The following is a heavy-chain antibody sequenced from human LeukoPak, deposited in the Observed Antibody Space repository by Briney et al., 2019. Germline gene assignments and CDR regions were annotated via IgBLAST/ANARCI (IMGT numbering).Heavy chain of an antibody. CDR3: ARALWFGESPLNLPFIE. CDR2: IVPIFGTA. V-gene: IGHV1-69*05. D-gene: IGHD3-10*01. Sequence: SVKVSCKASGGTFSSYAISWVRQAPGQGLEWMGGIVPIFGTANYAQKFQGRVTITTDESTSTAYMELSSLRSEDTAVYYCARALWFGESPLNLPFIEWGQGTLVTVSS. J-gene: IGHJ4*02. CDR1: GGTFSSYA.